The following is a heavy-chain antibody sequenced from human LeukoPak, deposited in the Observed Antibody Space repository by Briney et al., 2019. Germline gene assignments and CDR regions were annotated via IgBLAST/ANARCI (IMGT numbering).Heavy chain of an antibody. CDR2: IYYSGST. CDR3: ARWLAAAGSYNWFDP. J-gene: IGHJ5*02. D-gene: IGHD6-13*01. V-gene: IGHV4-59*01. CDR1: GGSISSYY. Sequence: SETLSLTCTVSGGSISSYYWGWIRQPPGKGLEWIGYIYYSGSTNYNPSLKSRVTISVDTSKNQFSLKLSSVTAADTAVYYCARWLAAAGSYNWFDPWGQGTLVTVSS.